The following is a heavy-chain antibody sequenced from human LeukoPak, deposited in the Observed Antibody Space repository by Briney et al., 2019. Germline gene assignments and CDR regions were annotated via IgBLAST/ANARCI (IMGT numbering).Heavy chain of an antibody. J-gene: IGHJ4*02. CDR3: ARAQMVYAVFDY. Sequence: SETLSLTCTVSSGSISSHYGSWIRQPPGKGLEWIGYISYSGSTNYNPSLKSRVTISVDTSKNQFSLKLSSVTAADTAVYYCARAQMVYAVFDYWGQGTLVTVSS. CDR2: ISYSGST. D-gene: IGHD2-8*01. CDR1: SGSISSHY. V-gene: IGHV4-59*11.